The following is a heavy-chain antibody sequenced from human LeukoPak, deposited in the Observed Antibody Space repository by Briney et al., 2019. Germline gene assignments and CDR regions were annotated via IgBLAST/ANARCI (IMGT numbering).Heavy chain of an antibody. CDR3: ARVPVYCSSTSCSSYYMDV. CDR1: GGSISSYY. J-gene: IGHJ6*03. Sequence: SETLSLTCTVSGGSISSYYWSWIRQPAGKGLEWIGRIYTSGSTNYNPSLKSRVTMSVDTSKNQFSLKLSSVTAADTAVYYCARVPVYCSSTSCSSYYMDVWGKGTTVTVSS. D-gene: IGHD2-2*01. V-gene: IGHV4-4*07. CDR2: IYTSGST.